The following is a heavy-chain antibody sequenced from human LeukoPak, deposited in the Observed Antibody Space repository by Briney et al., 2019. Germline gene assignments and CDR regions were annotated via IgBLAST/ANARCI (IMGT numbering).Heavy chain of an antibody. CDR2: IWYDGSNK. Sequence: QPGGSLRLSCAASGFTFSSYAMHWVRQAPGKGLEWVAVIWYDGSNKYYADSVKGRFTISRDNSKNTLYLQMNSLRAEDTAVYYCARDHGRLYYDFWSGYPDYWGQGTLVTVSS. CDR1: GFTFSSYA. CDR3: ARDHGRLYYDFWSGYPDY. V-gene: IGHV3-33*08. J-gene: IGHJ4*02. D-gene: IGHD3-3*01.